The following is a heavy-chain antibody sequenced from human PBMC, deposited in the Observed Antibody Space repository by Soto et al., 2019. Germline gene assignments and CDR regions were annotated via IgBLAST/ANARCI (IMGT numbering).Heavy chain of an antibody. CDR1: GYTFTGYY. Sequence: ASVKVSCKASGYTFTGYYMHWVRQAPGQGLEWMGWINPNSGGTNYAQKFQGRVTMTRDTSISTAYMALSRMRSDDTAAYYCARVNVVVVPATREYYFYYWGRGTLVSVSS. CDR3: ARVNVVVVPATREYYFYY. CDR2: INPNSGGT. V-gene: IGHV1-2*02. D-gene: IGHD2-15*01. J-gene: IGHJ4*02.